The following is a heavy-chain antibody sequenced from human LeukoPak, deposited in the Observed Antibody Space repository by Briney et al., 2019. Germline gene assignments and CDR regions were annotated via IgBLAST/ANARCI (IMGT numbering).Heavy chain of an antibody. J-gene: IGHJ4*02. CDR1: GFSFSDSY. V-gene: IGHV3-11*01. Sequence: GGSLRLSCAASGFSFSDSYMSWIRQAPGKGLEWVSYISSSGTTIHYADSVKGRFTISRDSAKNSLYLQMNSLRAEDTAVYYCARQMGTISYNFDYWGQGTLVTVSS. D-gene: IGHD5-24*01. CDR3: ARQMGTISYNFDY. CDR2: ISSSGTTI.